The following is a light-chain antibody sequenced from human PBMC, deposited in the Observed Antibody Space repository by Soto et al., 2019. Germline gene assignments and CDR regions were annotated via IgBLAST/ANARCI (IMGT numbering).Light chain of an antibody. V-gene: IGKV1-5*03. CDR2: KAS. CDR1: QTISSW. CDR3: QHYNSYSEA. Sequence: DNQMSQSPSTLSGYIGDRGTITCLASQTISSWLAWYQQKPGKAPKLLIYKASTLKSGVPSRFSGSGSGTEFTLTISSLQPDDFATYYCQHYNSYSEAFGQGTKVDI. J-gene: IGKJ1*01.